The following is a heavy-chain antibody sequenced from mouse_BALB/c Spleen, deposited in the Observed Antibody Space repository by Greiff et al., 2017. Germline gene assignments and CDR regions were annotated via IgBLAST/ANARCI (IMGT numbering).Heavy chain of an antibody. V-gene: IGHV3-2*02. CDR2: ISYSGST. J-gene: IGHJ3*01. CDR1: GYSITSDYA. D-gene: IGHD4-1*01. Sequence: EVQLQESGPGLVKPSQSLSLTCTVTGYSITSDYAWNWIRQFPGNKLEWMGYISYSGSTSYNPSLKSRISITRDTSKNQFFLQLNSVTTEDTATYYCARSLGRWFAYWGQGTLVTVSA. CDR3: ARSLGRWFAY.